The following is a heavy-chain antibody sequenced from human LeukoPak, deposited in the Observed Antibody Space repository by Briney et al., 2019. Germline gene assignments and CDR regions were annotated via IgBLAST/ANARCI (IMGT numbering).Heavy chain of an antibody. CDR1: GGSISSYY. D-gene: IGHD2-8*02. J-gene: IGHJ4*02. CDR2: VYYRGST. V-gene: IGHV4-59*12. CDR3: ARGAGYWVY. Sequence: SETLSLTCTVSGGSISSYYWSWFRQPPGKGLEWIGYVYYRGSTNYNPSLESRVTISLDTSKNQCSLKLSSVTAADTAVYYCARGAGYWVYWGQGTLVTVSS.